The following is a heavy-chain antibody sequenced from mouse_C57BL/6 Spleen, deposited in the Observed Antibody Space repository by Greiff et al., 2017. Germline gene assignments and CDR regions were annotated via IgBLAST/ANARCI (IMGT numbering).Heavy chain of an antibody. CDR2: ISYDGSN. D-gene: IGHD3-1*01. V-gene: IGHV3-6*01. CDR1: GYSITSGYY. Sequence: ESGPGLVKPSQSLSLTCSVTGYSITSGYYWNWIRQFPGNKLEWMGYISYDGSNNYNPSLKNRISITRDTSKNQFFLKLNSVTTEDTATYYCARERLVRFDYWGQGTTLTVSS. CDR3: ARERLVRFDY. J-gene: IGHJ2*01.